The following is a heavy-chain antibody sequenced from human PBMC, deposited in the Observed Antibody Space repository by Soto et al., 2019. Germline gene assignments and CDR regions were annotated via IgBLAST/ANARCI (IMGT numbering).Heavy chain of an antibody. V-gene: IGHV1-18*01. D-gene: IGHD6-13*01. CDR1: GYTFTSYG. CDR3: ASVRIAAAGVHWFDP. Sequence: ASVKVSCKASGYTFTSYGISWVRQAPGQGLEWMGWISAYNGNTNYAQKLQGRVTMTTDTSTSTAYMELRSLRSDDTAVYYCASVRIAAAGVHWFDPWGQGTLVTVSS. J-gene: IGHJ5*02. CDR2: ISAYNGNT.